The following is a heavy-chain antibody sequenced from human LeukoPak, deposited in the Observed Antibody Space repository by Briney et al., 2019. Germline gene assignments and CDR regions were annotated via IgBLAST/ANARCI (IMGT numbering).Heavy chain of an antibody. Sequence: GGSLRLSCAASGFTFSSYWMHWVRQAPGKGLVWVSRINSDGSSTSYADSVKGRFTISRDNSKNTLYLQMNSLRAEDTAVYYCAKDWQSWSQGYFDYWGQGTLVTLSS. CDR3: AKDWQSWSQGYFDY. CDR2: INSDGSST. J-gene: IGHJ4*02. V-gene: IGHV3-74*01. D-gene: IGHD2-8*01. CDR1: GFTFSSYW.